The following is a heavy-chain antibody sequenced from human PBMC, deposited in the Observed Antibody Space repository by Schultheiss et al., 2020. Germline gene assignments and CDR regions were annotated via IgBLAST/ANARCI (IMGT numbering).Heavy chain of an antibody. CDR3: ARPHSSGYPGYGMDV. CDR2: IWYDGSNK. J-gene: IGHJ6*02. D-gene: IGHD6-19*01. Sequence: GESLKISCAASGFTFSSYGMHWVRQAPGKGLEWVAVIWYDGSNKYYADSVKGRFTISRDNSKNTLYLQMNSLRAEDTAVYYCARPHSSGYPGYGMDVWGQGTTVNVYS. CDR1: GFTFSSYG. V-gene: IGHV3-33*01.